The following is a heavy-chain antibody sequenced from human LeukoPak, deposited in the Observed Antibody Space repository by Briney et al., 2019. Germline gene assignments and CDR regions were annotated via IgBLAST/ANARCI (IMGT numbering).Heavy chain of an antibody. D-gene: IGHD3-16*01. Sequence: GGSLRLSCAASGFTFSGHSTTWVRQTPGKGLEWVSVIFGNGVKTYYADSLKGRFTISRDNSKSTLYLQMNSLRADDTAVYYCARVGDWSNYFGMDAWGQGTTVSVSS. V-gene: IGHV3-23*01. J-gene: IGHJ6*02. CDR2: IFGNGVKT. CDR1: GFTFSGHS. CDR3: ARVGDWSNYFGMDA.